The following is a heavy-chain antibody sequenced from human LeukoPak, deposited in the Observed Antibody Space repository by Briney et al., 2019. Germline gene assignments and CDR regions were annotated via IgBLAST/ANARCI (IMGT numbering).Heavy chain of an antibody. CDR2: IYDSGST. V-gene: IGHV4-39*01. D-gene: IGHD3-10*01. J-gene: IGHJ3*02. CDR1: GGSIRSSYYY. Sequence: SETLSLTCTVSGGSIRSSYYYWGWIRQPPGKGLEWIGSIYDSGSTYYNPSLKSRVTISVDTSKNQFSLKLNSVTAADTAVYYCARGRFAFDIWGQGTMVTVSS. CDR3: ARGRFAFDI.